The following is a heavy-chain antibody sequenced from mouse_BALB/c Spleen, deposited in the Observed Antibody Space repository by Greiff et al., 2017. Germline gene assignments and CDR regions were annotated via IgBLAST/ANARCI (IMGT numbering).Heavy chain of an antibody. J-gene: IGHJ2*01. CDR2: INPGSGGT. Sequence: VQLQQSGAELVRPGTSVKVSCKASGYAFTNYLIEWVKQRPGQGLEWIGVINPGSGGTNYNEKFKGKATLTADKSSSTAYMQLSSLTSDDSAVYFCARREFITTAAYFDYWGQGTTLTVSS. D-gene: IGHD1-2*01. CDR3: ARREFITTAAYFDY. CDR1: GYAFTNYL. V-gene: IGHV1-54*01.